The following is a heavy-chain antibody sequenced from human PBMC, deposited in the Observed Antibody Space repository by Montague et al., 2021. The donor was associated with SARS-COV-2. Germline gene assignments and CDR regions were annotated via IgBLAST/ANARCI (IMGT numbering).Heavy chain of an antibody. J-gene: IGHJ4*02. CDR3: VVVPLGPRGRGFAY. CDR2: INHSGST. V-gene: IGHV4-34*01. Sequence: SETLSLTCAVSGGSFSGYYWYWIRQPPGKGLEWIGEINHSGSTNYNPSLKSRVTISVDTSKNQFSLKLSSVTAADTAVYYCVVVPLGPRGRGFAYWGQGTLVTVSS. D-gene: IGHD2-15*01. CDR1: GGSFSGYY.